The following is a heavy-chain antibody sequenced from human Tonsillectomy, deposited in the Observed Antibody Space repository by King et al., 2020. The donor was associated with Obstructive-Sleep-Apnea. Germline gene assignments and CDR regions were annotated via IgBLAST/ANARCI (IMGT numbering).Heavy chain of an antibody. V-gene: IGHV3-30*02. J-gene: IGHJ4*02. CDR2: IRYDGSNK. D-gene: IGHD6-19*01. CDR3: AKDTYELAVAGTIDY. Sequence: QLVQSGGGVVQPGGSLRLSCAASGFTFSSYGMHWVRQAPGKGLEWVAFIRYDGSNKYYADSVKGRFTISRDNSKNTLYLQMNSLRAEDTAVYYCAKDTYELAVAGTIDYWGQGTLVTVSS. CDR1: GFTFSSYG.